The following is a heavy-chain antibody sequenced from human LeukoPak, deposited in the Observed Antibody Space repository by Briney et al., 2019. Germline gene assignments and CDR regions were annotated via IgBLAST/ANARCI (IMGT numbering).Heavy chain of an antibody. V-gene: IGHV3-21*01. Sequence: GGSLRLSCAASGFTFSSYSMNWVRQAPGKGLEWVSSISSSSSYIYYADSVKGRFTISRDNAKNSLYLQMNSLRAEDTAVYYCARDQNYGDYEIDYWGQGTLVTVSS. J-gene: IGHJ4*02. D-gene: IGHD4-17*01. CDR3: ARDQNYGDYEIDY. CDR2: ISSSSSYI. CDR1: GFTFSSYS.